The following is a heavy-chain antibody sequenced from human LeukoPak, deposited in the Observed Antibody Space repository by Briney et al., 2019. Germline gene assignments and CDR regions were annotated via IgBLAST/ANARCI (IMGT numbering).Heavy chain of an antibody. CDR3: ARPYSSTARGSFDY. CDR1: GFTFSSYW. J-gene: IGHJ4*02. Sequence: GGSLRLSCVASGFTFSSYWMSWVRQAPGKGLEWVANIKQDGSEKYYVDSVKGRFTISRDNAKNSLYLQMNSLRAEDTAVYYCARPYSSTARGSFDYWGQGTLVTVSS. V-gene: IGHV3-7*01. CDR2: IKQDGSEK. D-gene: IGHD6-13*01.